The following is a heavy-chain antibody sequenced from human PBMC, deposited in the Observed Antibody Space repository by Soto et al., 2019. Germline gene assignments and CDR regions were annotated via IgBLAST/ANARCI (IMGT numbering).Heavy chain of an antibody. CDR3: AAAVASPEDWFDP. CDR2: IVVGSGNT. CDR1: GFTFTSSA. V-gene: IGHV1-58*01. D-gene: IGHD6-19*01. Sequence: SVKVSCKASGFTFTSSAVQWVRQARGQRLEWIGWIVVGSGNTNYAQKFQERVTITRDMSTSTAYMELSSLRSEDTAVYYCAAAVASPEDWFDPWGQGTLVTVSS. J-gene: IGHJ5*02.